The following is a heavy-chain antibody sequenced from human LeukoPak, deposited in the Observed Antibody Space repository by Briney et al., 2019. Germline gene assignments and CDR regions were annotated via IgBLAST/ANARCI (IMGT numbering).Heavy chain of an antibody. CDR2: IEYDERNQ. CDR3: AKLACSGGSCYLGEVAH. Sequence: GSLRLSCAASGFTFSRYGMHWFRQAPGKGLEWVTFIEYDERNQHYADSVKGRFTISRDNSKNTLFLLMDSLRAEDTAVYYCAKLACSGGSCYLGEVAHWGQETLVTVSS. CDR1: GFTFSRYG. V-gene: IGHV3-30*02. J-gene: IGHJ4*02. D-gene: IGHD2-15*01.